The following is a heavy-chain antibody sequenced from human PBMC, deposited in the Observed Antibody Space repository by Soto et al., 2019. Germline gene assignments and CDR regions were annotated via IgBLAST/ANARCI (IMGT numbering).Heavy chain of an antibody. CDR2: IKQDGSEK. D-gene: IGHD3-10*01. J-gene: IGHJ4*02. Sequence: GGSLRLSCAASGFTFSSYWMSWVRQAPGKGLEWVANIKQDGSEKYYVDSVKGRFTISRDNAKNSLYLQMNSLRAEDTAVYYCARGYYYGSGSYYHFDYWGQGTLVTVSS. CDR3: ARGYYYGSGSYYHFDY. V-gene: IGHV3-7*04. CDR1: GFTFSSYW.